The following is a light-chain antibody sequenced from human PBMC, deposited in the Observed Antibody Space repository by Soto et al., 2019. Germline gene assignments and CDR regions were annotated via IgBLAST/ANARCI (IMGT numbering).Light chain of an antibody. V-gene: IGKV3-20*01. CDR1: QSVSSDY. CDR3: QQYGSSPLT. Sequence: LTKSPGTLSLSQGERATLSCRASQSVSSDYLAWYQQKPGQTPKVLIYRASSRATGIPDRFSGSGSGTDFTLTISRLEPEDFAVYYCQQYGSSPLTFGGGTKVDIK. CDR2: RAS. J-gene: IGKJ4*01.